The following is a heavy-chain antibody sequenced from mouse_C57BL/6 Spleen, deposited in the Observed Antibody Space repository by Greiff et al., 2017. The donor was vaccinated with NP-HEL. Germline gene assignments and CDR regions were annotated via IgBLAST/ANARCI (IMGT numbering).Heavy chain of an antibody. CDR1: GFSLTSYG. J-gene: IGHJ1*03. CDR3: ARHAITTVVANWYFDV. D-gene: IGHD1-1*01. CDR2: IWSDGST. Sequence: VKLMESGPGLVAPSQSLSITCTVSGFSLTSYGVHWVRQPPGKGLEWLVVIWSDGSTTYNSALKSRLSISKDNSKSQVFLKMNSLQTDDTAMYYCARHAITTVVANWYFDVWGTGTTVTVSS. V-gene: IGHV2-6-1*01.